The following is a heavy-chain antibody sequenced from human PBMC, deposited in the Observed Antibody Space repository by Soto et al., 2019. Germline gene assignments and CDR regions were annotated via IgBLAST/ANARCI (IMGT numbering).Heavy chain of an antibody. CDR3: ARDFVKNSSGCPGPEPGVDY. CDR2: IYSGGST. V-gene: IGHV3-66*01. Sequence: EVQLVESGGGLVQPGGSLRLSCAASGFTVSSNYMSWVRQAPGKGLEWVSVIYSGGSTYYADSVKGRFTISRDNSKNTLYLQMNSLRAEDTAVYYCARDFVKNSSGCPGPEPGVDYWGQGTLVTVSS. J-gene: IGHJ4*02. D-gene: IGHD3-22*01. CDR1: GFTVSSNY.